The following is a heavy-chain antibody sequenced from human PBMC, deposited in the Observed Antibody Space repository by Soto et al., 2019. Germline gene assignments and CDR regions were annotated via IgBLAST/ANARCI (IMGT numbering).Heavy chain of an antibody. CDR3: ARAMYYYDSSGFNGLQH. CDR2: INPSGGTT. V-gene: IGHV1-46*01. D-gene: IGHD3-22*01. Sequence: QVQVVQSGAEVKKPGASVKVSCKASGYTFTRYYMHWVRQAPGQGLEWMGIINPSGGTTSYAQKFQGRVTMTRDTSTSTVYMELSSLTSEDTAVYYCARAMYYYDSSGFNGLQHWGQDTLVTVSS. J-gene: IGHJ1*01. CDR1: GYTFTRYY.